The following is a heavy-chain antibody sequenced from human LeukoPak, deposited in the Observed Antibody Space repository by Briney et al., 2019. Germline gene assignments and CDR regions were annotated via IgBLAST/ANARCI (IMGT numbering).Heavy chain of an antibody. D-gene: IGHD2-15*01. J-gene: IGHJ5*02. CDR3: AKNRCTGGSCYSGESS. CDR1: GFTFSSYA. CDR2: ISGSSGNT. Sequence: GGSLRLSCAASGFTFSSYAMSWVRQAPGKGLEWVSVISGSSGNTYYADSVKGRFTISRDNSKNTPYLQMNSLRAEDTAVYYCAKNRCTGGSCYSGESSWGQGTLVTVSS. V-gene: IGHV3-23*01.